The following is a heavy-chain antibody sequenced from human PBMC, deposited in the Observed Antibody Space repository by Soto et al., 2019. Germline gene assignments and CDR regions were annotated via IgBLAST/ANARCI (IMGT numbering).Heavy chain of an antibody. D-gene: IGHD3-22*01. CDR3: AREVAPYDRSGFVDY. CDR1: GFIFSNSA. Sequence: GGSLRLSYADSGFIFSNSAFHWVRQAPGKGLEWVALISYDGNNKYYADSVKGRFTISRDNSKNTLYLQMHSLRADDTAVYYCAREVAPYDRSGFVDYWGQGA. V-gene: IGHV3-30-3*01. CDR2: ISYDGNNK. J-gene: IGHJ4*02.